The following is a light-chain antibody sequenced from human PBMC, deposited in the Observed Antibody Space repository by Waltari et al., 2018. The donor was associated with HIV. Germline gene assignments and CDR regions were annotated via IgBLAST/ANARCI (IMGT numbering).Light chain of an antibody. V-gene: IGLV6-57*03. CDR2: END. J-gene: IGLJ3*02. CDR3: QSYDITNSNWV. CDR1: RGSIAPQT. Sequence: FLLAQPHSVSESPGKTVTISCTQSRGSIAPQTVPWSQQRPGSAPTTVIFENDQRPSGVPARFSGSIDRSSNSASLIISGLQTEDEADYYCQSYDITNSNWVFGGGTKLTVL.